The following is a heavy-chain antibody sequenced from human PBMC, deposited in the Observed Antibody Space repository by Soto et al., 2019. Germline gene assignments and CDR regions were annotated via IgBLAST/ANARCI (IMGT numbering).Heavy chain of an antibody. Sequence: GGSLRLSCAASGFTFDDYAMHWVRQAPGKGLEWVSLISWDGGSTYYADSVKGRFTISRDNSKNSLYLQMNSLRAEDTALYYCAKGRSYSRLGYYYGMDVWGQGTTVTVSS. CDR2: ISWDGGST. J-gene: IGHJ6*02. V-gene: IGHV3-43D*04. D-gene: IGHD2-2*02. CDR3: AKGRSYSRLGYYYGMDV. CDR1: GFTFDDYA.